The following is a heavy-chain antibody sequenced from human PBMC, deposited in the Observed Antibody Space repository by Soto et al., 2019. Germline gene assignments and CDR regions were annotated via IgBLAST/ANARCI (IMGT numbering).Heavy chain of an antibody. J-gene: IGHJ4*02. CDR1: GYTFTSYG. Sequence: QVQLVQSGAEVKKPGASVKVSCKASGYTFTSYGISWVRQAPGQGLEWMGWISAYNGNTNYAQKLQGRVTMTTDTXTXXAYMELRSLRSDDTAVYYCARGYRYNWNDEAVFDYWGQGTLVTVSS. D-gene: IGHD1-1*01. CDR3: ARGYRYNWNDEAVFDY. CDR2: ISAYNGNT. V-gene: IGHV1-18*01.